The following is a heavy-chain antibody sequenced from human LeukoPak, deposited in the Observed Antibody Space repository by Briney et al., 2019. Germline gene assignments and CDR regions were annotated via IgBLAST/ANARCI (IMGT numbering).Heavy chain of an antibody. V-gene: IGHV3-11*01. CDR1: GFTFSDYY. D-gene: IGHD3-10*01. J-gene: IGHJ4*02. CDR3: ARDDGMYYYGSGSYGGHYYFDY. CDR2: ISTGGGSV. Sequence: GGSLRLSCAASGFTFSDYYMSWIRQAPGKGLQWLSYISTGGGSVCYADSVKGRFTISRDNAKNSLYLRMNSLRADDTAVYYCARDDGMYYYGSGSYGGHYYFDYWGQGTLVTVSS.